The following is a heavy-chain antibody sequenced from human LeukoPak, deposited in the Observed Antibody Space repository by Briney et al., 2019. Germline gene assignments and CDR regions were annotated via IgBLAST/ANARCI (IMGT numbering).Heavy chain of an antibody. D-gene: IGHD2-15*01. CDR1: GFTFSSYG. J-gene: IGHJ4*02. CDR3: AREGYCSGGSCFLTPDY. CDR2: ISYDGSNK. Sequence: GGSLRLSCAASGFTFSSYGMHWVRQAPGKGLEWVAVISYDGSNKYYADSVKGRFTISRDNSKNTLYLQMNSLRAEDTAVYYCAREGYCSGGSCFLTPDYWGQGTLVTVSS. V-gene: IGHV3-30*03.